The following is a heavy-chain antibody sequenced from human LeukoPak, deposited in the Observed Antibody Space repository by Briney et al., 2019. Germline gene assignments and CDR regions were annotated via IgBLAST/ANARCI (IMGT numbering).Heavy chain of an antibody. D-gene: IGHD3-9*01. V-gene: IGHV1-8*01. CDR3: ARVADILTGIDY. Sequence: ASVNVSCKASGNTFTSYDINWVRQATGQGLEWMGWMNPNSGNTGYAQKFQGRVTMTRNTSISTAYMELSSLRSEDTAVYYCARVADILTGIDYWGQGTLVTVSS. J-gene: IGHJ4*02. CDR1: GNTFTSYD. CDR2: MNPNSGNT.